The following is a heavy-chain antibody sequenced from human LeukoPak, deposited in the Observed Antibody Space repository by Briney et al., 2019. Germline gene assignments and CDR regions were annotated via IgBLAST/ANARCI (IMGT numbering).Heavy chain of an antibody. CDR2: ITGDGGTT. CDR1: GFTFGSYA. CDR3: AKGVNYGLYYYYYMDV. J-gene: IGHJ6*03. Sequence: PGGSLRLSCAASGFTFGSYAMSWVRQAPGKGLEWVSAITGDGGTTYYADSVKGRFTISRDNSKNTLYLQMNSLRAEDTALYYCAKGVNYGLYYYYYMDVWGKGTTVTVSS. V-gene: IGHV3-23*01. D-gene: IGHD1-7*01.